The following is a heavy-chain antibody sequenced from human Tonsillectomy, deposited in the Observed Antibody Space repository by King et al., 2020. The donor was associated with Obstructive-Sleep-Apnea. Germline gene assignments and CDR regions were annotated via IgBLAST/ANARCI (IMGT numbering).Heavy chain of an antibody. CDR3: ARDRGMTTVTYYFDY. V-gene: IGHV4-39*07. Sequence: QLQESGPGLVKPSETLSLTCTVSGGSIISSSYYWGWIRQPPGKGLEWIGSIYYIGSTNYNPSLKSRVTISVDTSKNQFSLKLSPVTAADTAVYYCARDRGMTTVTYYFDYWGQGTLVTVSS. J-gene: IGHJ4*02. D-gene: IGHD4-17*01. CDR1: GGSIISSSYY. CDR2: IYYIGST.